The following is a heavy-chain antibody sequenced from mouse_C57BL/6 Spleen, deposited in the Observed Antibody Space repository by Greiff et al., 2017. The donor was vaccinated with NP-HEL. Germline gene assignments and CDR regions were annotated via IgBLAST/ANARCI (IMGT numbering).Heavy chain of an antibody. CDR1: GYAFSSSW. V-gene: IGHV1-82*01. Sequence: QVQLQQSGPELVKPGASVKISCKASGYAFSSSWMNWVKQRPGKGLEWIGRIYPGDGDTNYNGKFKGKATLTADKSSSTTCMQLSDLTSEDSAVYLCAVYCDVWGTGTTVTVSS. CDR2: IYPGDGDT. J-gene: IGHJ1*03. CDR3: AVYCDV.